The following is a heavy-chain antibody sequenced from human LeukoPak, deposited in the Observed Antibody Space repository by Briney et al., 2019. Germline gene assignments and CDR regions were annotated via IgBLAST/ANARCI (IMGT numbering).Heavy chain of an antibody. V-gene: IGHV1-2*02. CDR2: INPNSGGT. CDR1: GYTFTDYY. CDR3: ARDRLANSGSPDY. D-gene: IGHD1-26*01. Sequence: RAASVKVSCKASGYTFTDYYMHWVRQAPGQGLEWMGWINPNSGGTNYAQKFQGRVTMTRDTSISTAYMELSRLRSDDTAVYYCARDRLANSGSPDYWGQGTLVTVSS. J-gene: IGHJ4*02.